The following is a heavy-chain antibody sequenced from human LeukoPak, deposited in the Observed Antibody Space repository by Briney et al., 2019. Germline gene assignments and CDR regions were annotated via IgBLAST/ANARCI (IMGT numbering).Heavy chain of an antibody. CDR1: GFTFSSYW. CDR3: ARLVTRDLTGYLRTDYFDY. CDR2: IKQDGSEK. V-gene: IGHV3-7*01. D-gene: IGHD3-9*01. Sequence: GGSLRLSCAASGFTFSSYWMSWVRQAPEKGLEWVANIKQDGSEKYYVDSVKGRFTISRDNAKNSLYLQMNSLRAEDTAVYYCARLVTRDLTGYLRTDYFDYWGQGTLVTVSS. J-gene: IGHJ4*02.